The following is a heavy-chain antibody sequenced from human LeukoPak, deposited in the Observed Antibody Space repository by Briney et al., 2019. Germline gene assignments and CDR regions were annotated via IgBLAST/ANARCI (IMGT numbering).Heavy chain of an antibody. CDR3: ASLIYGGNSALN. V-gene: IGHV5-51*01. Sequence: GESLKISCKGSGYSFSTYWIGWVRQMPGKGLEWMGIIYPSNSDTRYSPSFQGQVTISADKSISTAYLRWSSLKASDTAMYYCASLIYGGNSALNWGQGTLVTVSS. CDR2: IYPSNSDT. CDR1: GYSFSTYW. J-gene: IGHJ4*02. D-gene: IGHD4-23*01.